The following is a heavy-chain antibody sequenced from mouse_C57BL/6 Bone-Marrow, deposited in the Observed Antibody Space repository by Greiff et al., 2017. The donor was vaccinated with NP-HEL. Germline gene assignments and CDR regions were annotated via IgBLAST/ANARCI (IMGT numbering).Heavy chain of an antibody. V-gene: IGHV1-22*01. J-gene: IGHJ1*03. D-gene: IGHD2-3*01. Sequence: VQLKESGPELVKPGASVKMSCKASGYTFTDYNMHWVKQSHGKSLEWIGYINPNNGGTSYNQKFKGKATLTVNKSSSTAYMELRSLTSEDSAVYYCATIYFWYFDVWGTGTTVTVSS. CDR3: ATIYFWYFDV. CDR1: GYTFTDYN. CDR2: INPNNGGT.